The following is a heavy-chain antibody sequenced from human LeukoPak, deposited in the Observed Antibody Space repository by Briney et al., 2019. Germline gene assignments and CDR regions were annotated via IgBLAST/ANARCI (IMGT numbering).Heavy chain of an antibody. Sequence: ASVKVSCKASGGTFSSYAISWVRQAPGQGLEWMGRIIPIFGTANYAQKFQGRVTITADKSTSTAYMELSSLRSEDTAVYYCARGRSTGYPYYFEYWGQGTLVTVSS. V-gene: IGHV1-69*06. CDR2: IIPIFGTA. D-gene: IGHD5-12*01. CDR3: ARGRSTGYPYYFEY. J-gene: IGHJ4*02. CDR1: GGTFSSYA.